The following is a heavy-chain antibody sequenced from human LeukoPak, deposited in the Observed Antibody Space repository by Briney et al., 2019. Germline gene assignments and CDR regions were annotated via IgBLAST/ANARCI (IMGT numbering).Heavy chain of an antibody. D-gene: IGHD1-26*01. V-gene: IGHV3-48*02. CDR1: GFTFSHYG. CDR2: ITSSSTNI. CDR3: ATSGNYYLKY. J-gene: IGHJ4*02. Sequence: GRSLRLSCAASGFTFSHYGMHWVRQAPGKGLEWVSRITSSSTNIYYADSVKGRFTISRDNAKNALSLQMNSLRDEDTAVYYCATSGNYYLKYWGQGTLVTVSS.